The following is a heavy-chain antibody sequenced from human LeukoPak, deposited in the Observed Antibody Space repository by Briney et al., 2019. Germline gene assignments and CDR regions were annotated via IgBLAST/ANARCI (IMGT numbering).Heavy chain of an antibody. D-gene: IGHD3-16*01. CDR2: IYYSGST. CDR3: AREDYDYVWGSSRFDP. CDR1: GGSISSSSYY. Sequence: SETLSLTCTVSGGSISSSSYYWGWIRQHPGKGLEWIGYIYYSGSTYYNPSLKSRLTISVDTSKNQFSLKLSSVTAADTAVYYCAREDYDYVWGSSRFDPWGQGTLVTVSS. V-gene: IGHV4-31*03. J-gene: IGHJ5*02.